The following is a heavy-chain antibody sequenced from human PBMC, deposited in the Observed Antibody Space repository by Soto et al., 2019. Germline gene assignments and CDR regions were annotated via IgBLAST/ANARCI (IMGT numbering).Heavy chain of an antibody. CDR3: ARGSSRELEY. V-gene: IGHV3-33*01. J-gene: IGHJ4*02. Sequence: GGSLRLSCAASGFTFSNYGMHWVRQTPGKGLEWVAIIWYDGSNKYYADSVKGRFTISRDNSKNTLYLQMNSLRAEDTAVFYCARGSSRELEYWGQGTLVTVSS. CDR1: GFTFSNYG. D-gene: IGHD1-1*01. CDR2: IWYDGSNK.